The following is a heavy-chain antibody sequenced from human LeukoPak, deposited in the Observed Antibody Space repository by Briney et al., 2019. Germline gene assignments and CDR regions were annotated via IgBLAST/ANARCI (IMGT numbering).Heavy chain of an antibody. Sequence: QPGGSLRLSCAASGFTFSDYYMSWIRQAPGKGLEWISLIYSGGSTYYADSVKGRFTISRDNSKNTLYLQMNSLRAEDTAVYYCAAYSSCDYWGQGTLVTVSS. CDR3: AAYSSCDY. V-gene: IGHV3-53*01. CDR1: GFTFSDYY. J-gene: IGHJ4*02. CDR2: IYSGGST. D-gene: IGHD6-6*01.